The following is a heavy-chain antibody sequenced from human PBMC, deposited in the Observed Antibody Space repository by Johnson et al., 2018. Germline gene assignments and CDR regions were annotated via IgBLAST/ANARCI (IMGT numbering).Heavy chain of an antibody. J-gene: IGHJ3*02. Sequence: QVQLVESGGGLVKPGGSLRLSCSASGFTFSDYYMSWIRQAPGKGLEWVSYLSSSGGTIYYADALKGRFTIPRDKAKNSLYRQMNSLRAEDTAVYSCAGDGYYYDSHGYYDAFDIWGQGTMVTVSS. D-gene: IGHD3-22*01. V-gene: IGHV3-11*04. CDR1: GFTFSDYY. CDR3: AGDGYYYDSHGYYDAFDI. CDR2: LSSSGGTI.